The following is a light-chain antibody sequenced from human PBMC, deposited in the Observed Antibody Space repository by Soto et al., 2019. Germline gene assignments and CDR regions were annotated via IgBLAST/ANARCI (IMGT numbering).Light chain of an antibody. Sequence: AIRMTQSPSSFSASTGDRVTITCRASQGISSYLAWYQQKPGKAPKLLIYAASTLQSGVPSRFSGSGSGTDFTLTISCLQSEDFATYYCQQYYSSPTFGGGTKVDIK. V-gene: IGKV1-8*01. CDR2: AAS. CDR3: QQYYSSPT. J-gene: IGKJ4*01. CDR1: QGISSY.